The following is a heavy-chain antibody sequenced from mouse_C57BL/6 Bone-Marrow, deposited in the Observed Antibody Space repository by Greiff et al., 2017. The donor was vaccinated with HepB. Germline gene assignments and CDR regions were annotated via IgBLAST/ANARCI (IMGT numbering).Heavy chain of an antibody. J-gene: IGHJ1*03. V-gene: IGHV1-82*01. CDR2: IYPGDGDT. D-gene: IGHD2-2*01. CDR1: GYAFSSSW. Sequence: VKLQESGPELVKPGASVKISCKASGYAFSSSWMNWVKQRPGKGLEWIGRIYPGDGDTNYNGKFKGKATLTADKSSSTAYMQLSSLTSEDSAVYFCARGGHYGYGYWYFDVWGTGTTVTVSS. CDR3: ARGGHYGYGYWYFDV.